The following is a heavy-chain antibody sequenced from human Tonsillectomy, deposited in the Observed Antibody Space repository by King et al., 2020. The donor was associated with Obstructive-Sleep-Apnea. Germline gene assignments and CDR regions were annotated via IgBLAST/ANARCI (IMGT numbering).Heavy chain of an antibody. D-gene: IGHD3-16*01. CDR1: RFSFSQYR. J-gene: IGHJ4*02. Sequence: VQLVESGGGLVQPGGSLRLSCAASRFSFSQYRLNWVRQAPGKGLEWISYIAPWSDTYYSASVKGRFTISRDNAKNSVYLHMNDLRAEDTAVYYCARDSSWVFDFWGQGTLVTVSS. V-gene: IGHV3-48*03. CDR3: ARDSSWVFDF. CDR2: IAPWSDT.